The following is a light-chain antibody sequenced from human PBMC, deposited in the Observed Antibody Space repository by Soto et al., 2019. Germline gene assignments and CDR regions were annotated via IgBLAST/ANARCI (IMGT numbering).Light chain of an antibody. J-gene: IGKJ3*01. CDR2: GAS. Sequence: EIVMTQSPATLFVSPGERATLSCRASQTVSDDLAWYQQKPGQAPRLLIYGASTRATDLPARFSGGGSGTEFTLAISSLQSEDSAIYYCQQYHDWPPITFGPATKVNI. CDR1: QTVSDD. CDR3: QQYHDWPPIT. V-gene: IGKV3-15*01.